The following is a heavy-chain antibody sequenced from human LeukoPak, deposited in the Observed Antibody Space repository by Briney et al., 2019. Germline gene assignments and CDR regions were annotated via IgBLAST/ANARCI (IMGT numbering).Heavy chain of an antibody. Sequence: GESLKISCKGSGYSFTSYWIGWGRQIPGKGLEWMGIIYPGDSDTRYSPSFQGQVTISADKSIGTAYLQWSSLPASDTAMYSCARQGLPFDYWGQGTLVTVSS. V-gene: IGHV5-51*01. J-gene: IGHJ4*02. CDR3: ARQGLPFDY. CDR2: IYPGDSDT. CDR1: GYSFTSYW.